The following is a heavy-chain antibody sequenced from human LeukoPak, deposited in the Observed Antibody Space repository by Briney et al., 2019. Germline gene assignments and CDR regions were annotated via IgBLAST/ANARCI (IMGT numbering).Heavy chain of an antibody. J-gene: IGHJ4*02. Sequence: GGSLRLSCAASGFTFGGYTMSWVRQAPGKGLQWVSTITSGGDYMYYADSVKGRFTISRDDRKNSLYLHMNSLRAEDTAVYYCARVSIFGVVIANDYWGQGTVVTVSS. CDR2: ITSGGDYM. CDR3: ARVSIFGVVIANDY. CDR1: GFTFGGYT. D-gene: IGHD3-16*02. V-gene: IGHV3-21*01.